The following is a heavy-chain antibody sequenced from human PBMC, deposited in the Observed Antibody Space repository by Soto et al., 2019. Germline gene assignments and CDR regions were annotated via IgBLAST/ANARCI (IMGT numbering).Heavy chain of an antibody. J-gene: IGHJ3*02. Sequence: GGSLRLSCAVSGFTFSNAWMSWVRQAPGKGLEWVGRIKSKADGGTTDYAAPVKGRFILSRDDSKNTLFLQMNSLTSDDTAVYYCATRVGYHRAFDMWGLGTMVTVSS. CDR2: IKSKADGGTT. CDR1: GFTFSNAW. CDR3: ATRVGYHRAFDM. V-gene: IGHV3-15*01. D-gene: IGHD6-13*01.